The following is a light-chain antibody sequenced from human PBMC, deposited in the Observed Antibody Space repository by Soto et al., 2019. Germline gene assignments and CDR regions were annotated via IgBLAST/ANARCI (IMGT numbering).Light chain of an antibody. CDR2: AAS. V-gene: IGKV1-39*01. CDR1: QSISSY. CDR3: QQSYSTLSWT. J-gene: IGKJ1*01. Sequence: DIQMTQSPSSLSASVGDRVTITCRASQSISSYLNWYQQKPGKAPKLLIYAASSLQSGVPSRFSGSGSGTDFTITISSLQHEDFATYYCQQSYSTLSWTFGQGTKVEIK.